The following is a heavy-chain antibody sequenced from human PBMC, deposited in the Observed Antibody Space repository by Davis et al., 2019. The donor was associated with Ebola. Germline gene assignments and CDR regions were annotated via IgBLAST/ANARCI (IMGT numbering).Heavy chain of an antibody. CDR1: GFTFSGSA. Sequence: GESLKISCAASGFTFSGSAMHWVRQASGKGLEWVGRIRSKANSYATAYAASVKGRFTISRDDSKNTAYLQMNSLKTEDTAVYYCTRPALDTAMVNGYGMDVWGQGTTVTVSS. CDR3: TRPALDTAMVNGYGMDV. CDR2: IRSKANSYAT. J-gene: IGHJ6*02. V-gene: IGHV3-73*01. D-gene: IGHD5-18*01.